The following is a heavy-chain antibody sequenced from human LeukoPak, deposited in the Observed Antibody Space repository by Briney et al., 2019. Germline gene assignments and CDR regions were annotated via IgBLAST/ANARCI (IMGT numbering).Heavy chain of an antibody. Sequence: GGSLRLSCAASGFTFSSYAMHWVRQAPGKGLEWVAVISYDGSNKYYADSVKGRFTISRDNSKNTLYLQMNSLRAEDTAVYYCARVVGGSYYYDGSGDYDYWGRGTLVTVSS. V-gene: IGHV3-30-3*01. CDR2: ISYDGSNK. D-gene: IGHD3-22*01. CDR3: ARVVGGSYYYDGSGDYDY. J-gene: IGHJ4*02. CDR1: GFTFSSYA.